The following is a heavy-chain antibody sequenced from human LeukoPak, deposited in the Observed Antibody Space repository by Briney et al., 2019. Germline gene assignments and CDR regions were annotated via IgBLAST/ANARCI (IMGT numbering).Heavy chain of an antibody. V-gene: IGHV3-33*08. CDR1: GFTFSSYG. CDR2: IWYDGSNK. D-gene: IGHD3-22*01. J-gene: IGHJ4*02. Sequence: GGSLRLSCAASGFTFSSYGMHWVRQAPGKGLEWVAVIWYDGSNKYYADSMKGRFTISRDNSKNTLYLQMNSLRAEDTAVYYCARAISGGYSSMFDYWGQGTLVTVSS. CDR3: ARAISGGYSSMFDY.